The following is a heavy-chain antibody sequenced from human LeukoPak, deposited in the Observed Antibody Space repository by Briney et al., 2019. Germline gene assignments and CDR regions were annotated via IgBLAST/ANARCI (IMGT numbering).Heavy chain of an antibody. J-gene: IGHJ4*02. CDR2: ISSSGSPT. CDR3: AKGWDFGPHFGS. D-gene: IGHD1-26*01. V-gene: IGHV3-48*03. Sequence: GGSLRLSCAASGFTLSSYEMNWVRQAPGKGLEWISYISSSGSPTYYGDSVKGRFTISRDSAKNSLYPQMNSLRAEDTAVYYCAKGWDFGPHFGSWGQGTLVTVSS. CDR1: GFTLSSYE.